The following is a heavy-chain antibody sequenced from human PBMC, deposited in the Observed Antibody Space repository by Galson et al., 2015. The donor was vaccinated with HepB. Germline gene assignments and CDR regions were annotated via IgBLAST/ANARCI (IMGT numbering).Heavy chain of an antibody. Sequence: SLRLSCAASGFTFSSYGMHWVRQAPGKGLEWVAVISYDGSNKYYADSVKGRFTISRDNSKSTLYLQMDNLRAEDTGVYYCAKEVNYGGNLLADYWGQGTLVTVSS. CDR1: GFTFSSYG. CDR3: AKEVNYGGNLLADY. D-gene: IGHD4-23*01. J-gene: IGHJ4*02. CDR2: ISYDGSNK. V-gene: IGHV3-30*18.